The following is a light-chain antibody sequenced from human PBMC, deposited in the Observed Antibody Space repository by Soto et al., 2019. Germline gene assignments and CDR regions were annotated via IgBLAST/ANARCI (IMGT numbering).Light chain of an antibody. J-gene: IGKJ2*01. CDR3: LQLDNYPYT. V-gene: IGKV1-9*01. CDR2: AAS. Sequence: IQLAQSPSSLSASVGDRVTITCRASQGICSYLASYQQNPGKAPKLLIYAASTLQSGVPARFSGSGSGIDVTLTISSLQPEDLAAYYCLQLDNYPYTVGQGTKLEIK. CDR1: QGICSY.